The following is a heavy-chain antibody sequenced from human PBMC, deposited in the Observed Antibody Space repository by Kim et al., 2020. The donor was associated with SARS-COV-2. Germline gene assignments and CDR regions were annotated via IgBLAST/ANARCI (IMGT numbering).Heavy chain of an antibody. CDR2: IYHSGST. J-gene: IGHJ2*01. CDR3: ARDLRGKIVGATTYFDL. Sequence: SETLSLTCTVSGYSISSGYYWGWIRQPPGKGLEWIGSIYHSGSTYYNPSLKSRVTISVDTSKNQFSLKLSSVTAADTAVYYCARDLRGKIVGATTYFDLWGRGTLVTVSS. CDR1: GYSISSGYY. V-gene: IGHV4-38-2*02. D-gene: IGHD1-26*01.